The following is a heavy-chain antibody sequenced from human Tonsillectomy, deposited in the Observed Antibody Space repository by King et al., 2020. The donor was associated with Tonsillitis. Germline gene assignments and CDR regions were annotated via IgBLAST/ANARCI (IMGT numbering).Heavy chain of an antibody. J-gene: IGHJ4*02. D-gene: IGHD3-10*01. CDR2: IQSKTDGGTT. V-gene: IGHV3-15*01. CDR1: GFTFSNAW. CDR3: TTEVWFGELLRDY. Sequence: VQLVESGGGLVKPGGSLRLSCAASGFTFSNAWMSWVRQAPRKGLEWVGRIQSKTDGGTTDYAAPVKGRFSISRDDSKNTLYLQMNSLKTEDTAVYYCTTEVWFGELLRDYWGQGNLVTVSS.